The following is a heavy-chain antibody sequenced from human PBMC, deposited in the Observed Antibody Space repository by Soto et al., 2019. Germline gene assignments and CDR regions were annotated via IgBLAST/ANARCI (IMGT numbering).Heavy chain of an antibody. Sequence: GGSLRLSCAASGFTFDDYTMHWVRQAPGKGLEWVSLISWDGGSTYYADSVKGRFTISRDNSKNSLYLQMNSLRTEDTALYYCAKGIFGVVVDAFDIWGQGTMVTVSS. CDR2: ISWDGGST. V-gene: IGHV3-43*01. D-gene: IGHD3-3*01. CDR1: GFTFDDYT. CDR3: AKGIFGVVVDAFDI. J-gene: IGHJ3*02.